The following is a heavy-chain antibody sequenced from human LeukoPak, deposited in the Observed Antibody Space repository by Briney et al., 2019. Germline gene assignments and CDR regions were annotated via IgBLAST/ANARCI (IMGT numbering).Heavy chain of an antibody. CDR1: GFTFSSYE. J-gene: IGHJ4*02. D-gene: IGHD3-22*01. CDR2: ISSSGSTI. Sequence: GGSLRLSCAASGFTFSSYEMNWVRQAPGKGLEWVSYISSSGSTIYYADSVKGRFTISRDNAKNSLYLQMNSLRAEDTAVYYCARDEYDSGGYYHPFDDWGQGTLVTVSS. V-gene: IGHV3-48*03. CDR3: ARDEYDSGGYYHPFDD.